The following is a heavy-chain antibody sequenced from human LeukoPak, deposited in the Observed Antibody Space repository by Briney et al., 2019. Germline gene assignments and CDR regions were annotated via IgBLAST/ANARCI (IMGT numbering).Heavy chain of an antibody. J-gene: IGHJ4*02. Sequence: PSETLSLSCTVSCGSFSSSWYDWGWIGPPAGQGWEWVGSSYSSGGTYCNPSLKSRVTISVDTSRNQFSLKLSSVTAADTAVYYCARHLGVWGSYRSFDYWGQGTLVTVSS. CDR3: ARHLGVWGSYRSFDY. CDR1: CGSFSSSWYD. D-gene: IGHD3-16*02. CDR2: SYSSGGT. V-gene: IGHV4-39*01.